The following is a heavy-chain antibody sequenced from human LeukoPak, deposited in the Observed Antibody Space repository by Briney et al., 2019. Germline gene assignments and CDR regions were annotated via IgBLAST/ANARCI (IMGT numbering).Heavy chain of an antibody. D-gene: IGHD1-26*01. J-gene: IGHJ4*02. Sequence: PGRSLRLSCAASGFTFSSFGMHWVRQAPGKGLEWVALIWYDGSNKYYADSVRGRFTISKDNSKNTLYLQVDSLRAEDTAVYYCAKGQGRGSYPDYWGQGTLVTVSS. V-gene: IGHV3-33*06. CDR1: GFTFSSFG. CDR2: IWYDGSNK. CDR3: AKGQGRGSYPDY.